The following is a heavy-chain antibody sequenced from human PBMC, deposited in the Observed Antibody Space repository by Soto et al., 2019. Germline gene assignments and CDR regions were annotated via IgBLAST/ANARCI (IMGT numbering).Heavy chain of an antibody. CDR3: ARGRGSSGSYYYYGMDV. Sequence: ASVKVSCKASGYTFTGYYMHWVRQAPGQGLEWMGIINPSGGSTSYAQKFQGRVTMTRDTSTSTVYMELSSLRSEDTAVYYCARGRGSSGSYYYYGMDVWGQGTTVTV. D-gene: IGHD6-19*01. J-gene: IGHJ6*02. CDR1: GYTFTGYY. CDR2: INPSGGST. V-gene: IGHV1-46*01.